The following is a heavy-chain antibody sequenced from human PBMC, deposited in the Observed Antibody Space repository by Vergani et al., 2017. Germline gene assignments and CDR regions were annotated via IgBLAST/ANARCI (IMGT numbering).Heavy chain of an antibody. V-gene: IGHV3-23*01. Sequence: EVQLLESGGSLKQPGGSVRLSCAASGFTFSTYAMHWVRQAPGKGLEWVSAITGGGVSTYYADSFKGRFIISRDNSKDNLYLQMNSLKPEDTATYYCVKDAGGYENFFDSWGQETLVTVAS. J-gene: IGHJ4*02. CDR3: VKDAGGYENFFDS. CDR1: GFTFSTYA. D-gene: IGHD5-12*01. CDR2: ITGGGVST.